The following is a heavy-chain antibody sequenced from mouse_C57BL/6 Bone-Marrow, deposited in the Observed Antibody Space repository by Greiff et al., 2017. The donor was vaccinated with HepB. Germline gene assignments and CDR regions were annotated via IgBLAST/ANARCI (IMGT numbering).Heavy chain of an antibody. V-gene: IGHV2-5*01. CDR3: AKKGRRVAMDY. CDR2: RWGGGST. Sequence: VHLVESGPGLVQPSQCLSITCPVSGFSFTSYGLHWVRQSTGKGLEWLGVRWGGGSTDYNAAFMSRLSITKDNSKSQVFFKMNSLQADDTDIYYCAKKGRRVAMDYWGQGTSVTVSS. D-gene: IGHD2-12*01. J-gene: IGHJ4*01. CDR1: GFSFTSYG.